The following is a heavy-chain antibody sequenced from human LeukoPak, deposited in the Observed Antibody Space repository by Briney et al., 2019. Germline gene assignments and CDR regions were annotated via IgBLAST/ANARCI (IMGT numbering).Heavy chain of an antibody. D-gene: IGHD6-6*01. CDR1: GFTFSSYS. J-gene: IGHJ4*02. CDR3: AREYSSSSRRWWF. Sequence: PGGSLRLSCAASGFTFSSYSMNWVRQAPGKGLEWVSSISSSSSYIYYADSVKGRFTISRDNAKNSLYLQMNSLRAEDTAVYYCAREYSSSSRRWWFWGQGTLVTVSS. V-gene: IGHV3-21*01. CDR2: ISSSSSYI.